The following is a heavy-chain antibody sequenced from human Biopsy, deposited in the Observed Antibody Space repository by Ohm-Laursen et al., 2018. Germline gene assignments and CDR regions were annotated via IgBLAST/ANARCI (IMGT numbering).Heavy chain of an antibody. CDR2: ISCTGYT. V-gene: IGHV4-59*07. Sequence: SDTLSLTCTVSGDSITTYYWNWIRQPPGKGLEWIGHISCTGYTSYNASLKSRVTISVDTSRNHFSLRLTSLAAADTAVYYCARGSNEYGGLYFPHWGQGTLVTVSS. CDR1: GDSITTYY. CDR3: ARGSNEYGGLYFPH. J-gene: IGHJ1*01. D-gene: IGHD4-23*01.